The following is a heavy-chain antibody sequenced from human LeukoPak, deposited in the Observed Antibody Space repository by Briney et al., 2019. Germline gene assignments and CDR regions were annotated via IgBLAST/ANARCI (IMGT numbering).Heavy chain of an antibody. CDR1: GFTFSSYA. CDR3: ARGASHYNWNSFDI. D-gene: IGHD1-7*01. Sequence: GGSLRLSCAASGFTFSSYAMSWVRQAPGKGLEWVSAISASGYSTHYADSVKGRFTISRDNSKNTLYLQMNSLRSEDTAVYYCARGASHYNWNSFDIWGQGTMVAVSS. V-gene: IGHV3-23*01. CDR2: ISASGYST. J-gene: IGHJ3*02.